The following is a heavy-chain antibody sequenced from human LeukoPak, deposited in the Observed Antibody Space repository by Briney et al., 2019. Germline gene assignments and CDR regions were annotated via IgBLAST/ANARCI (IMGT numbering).Heavy chain of an antibody. CDR2: TYYRSKWYN. J-gene: IGHJ2*01. CDR3: ARVQTLTETGDWYFDL. V-gene: IGHV6-1*01. CDR1: GDSVSSNSAA. Sequence: SQTLSLTCAISGDSVSSNSAAWNWIRQSPSRGLEWLGRTYYRSKWYNDYAVSVKSRITINPDTSKNQFPLQLNSVTPEDTAVYYCARVQTLTETGDWYFDLWGRGTLVTVSS. D-gene: IGHD7-27*01.